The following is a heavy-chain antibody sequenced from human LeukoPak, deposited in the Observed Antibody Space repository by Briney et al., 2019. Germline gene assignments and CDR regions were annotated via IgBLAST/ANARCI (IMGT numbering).Heavy chain of an antibody. J-gene: IGHJ5*02. CDR3: ARESSSGWYGYNWFDP. Sequence: SETLSLTCTVSGGSIRSYYWSWIRQTPGKGLEWIGYIYYSGSTNYNPSLKSRVTISVDTSKNQFSLKLSSVTAADTAVYYCARESSSGWYGYNWFDPWGQGTLVTVSS. V-gene: IGHV4-59*01. CDR1: GGSIRSYY. D-gene: IGHD6-19*01. CDR2: IYYSGST.